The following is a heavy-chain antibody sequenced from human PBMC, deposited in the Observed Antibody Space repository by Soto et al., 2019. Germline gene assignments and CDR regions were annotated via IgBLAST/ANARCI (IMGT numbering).Heavy chain of an antibody. CDR1: GFTVSSDY. CDR2: IYTGGST. V-gene: IGHV3-53*01. J-gene: IGHJ5*02. D-gene: IGHD4-17*01. CDR3: ARAYGGNPALFDP. Sequence: EVQLVESGGGLIQPGGSLRLSCAASGFTVSSDYMSWVRQAPGKGLEWVSVIYTGGSTYYADSVKGRFTFSRDNSKNTLKLQMNRLRAEVTAVYYCARAYGGNPALFDPWGQGTLVTVSS.